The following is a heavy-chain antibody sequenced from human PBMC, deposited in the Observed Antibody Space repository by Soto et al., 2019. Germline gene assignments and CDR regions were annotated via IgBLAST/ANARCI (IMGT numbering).Heavy chain of an antibody. J-gene: IGHJ6*02. CDR3: ARDKGSYYGMDV. V-gene: IGHV3-53*01. CDR2: IYSGGST. Sequence: EVQLVESGGGLIQPGGSLRLSCAASGVTVSSNYMSWVRQAPWKGLAWVSGIYSGGSTYYADSVKGRFTISRDNSKNTLYLQMNSLRAEDTDVYYCARDKGSYYGMDVWGQGTTVTVSS. CDR1: GVTVSSNY.